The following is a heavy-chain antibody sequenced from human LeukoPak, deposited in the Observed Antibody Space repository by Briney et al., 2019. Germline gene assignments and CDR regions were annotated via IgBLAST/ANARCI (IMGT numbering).Heavy chain of an antibody. D-gene: IGHD3-22*01. J-gene: IGHJ4*02. CDR3: AKEPGVSSGYADY. V-gene: IGHV3-30*18. CDR1: GFTFSSYG. Sequence: GSLRLPCAASGFTFSSYGMHWVRQAPGKGLEWVAVISYDGSNKYYADSVKGRFTISRDNSKNTLYLQMNSLRAEDTAVYYCAKEPGVSSGYADYWGQGTLVTVSS. CDR2: ISYDGSNK.